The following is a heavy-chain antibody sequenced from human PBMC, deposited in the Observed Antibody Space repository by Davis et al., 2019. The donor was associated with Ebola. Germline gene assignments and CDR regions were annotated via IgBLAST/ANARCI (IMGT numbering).Heavy chain of an antibody. Sequence: SETLSLTCTASGGSISSYNWSWIRQPPGKGLAWIGYIYYSGSTNYNPSLKSRVTISVDTSKNPFSLKLSSVTAADTAVYYCARRDCSSGWYKYYGMDVWGQGTTVTVSS. D-gene: IGHD6-19*01. CDR3: ARRDCSSGWYKYYGMDV. V-gene: IGHV4-59*01. J-gene: IGHJ6*02. CDR2: IYYSGST. CDR1: GGSISSYN.